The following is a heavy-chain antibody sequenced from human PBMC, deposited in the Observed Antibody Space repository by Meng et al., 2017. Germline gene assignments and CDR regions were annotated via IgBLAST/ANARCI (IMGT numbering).Heavy chain of an antibody. D-gene: IGHD3-22*01. CDR1: GYTFTSYG. Sequence: ASVKVSCKASGYTFTSYGISWVRQAPGQGLEWMGWISAYNGNTNYAQKLQGRVTMTTDTSKSTAYMEMRSLRSDDTAVYYCARRGGGEYYYDSSGYYFDYWGQGTLVTVSS. V-gene: IGHV1-18*01. CDR3: ARRGGGEYYYDSSGYYFDY. CDR2: ISAYNGNT. J-gene: IGHJ4*02.